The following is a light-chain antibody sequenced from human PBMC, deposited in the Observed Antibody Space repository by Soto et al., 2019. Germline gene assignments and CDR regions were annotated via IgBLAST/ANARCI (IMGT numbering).Light chain of an antibody. CDR2: DVS. CDR3: SSYTSSSFWV. J-gene: IGLJ3*02. CDR1: SSDVGGYNY. V-gene: IGLV2-14*01. Sequence: SSLTQPSSVSGSPGQSITISCTGNSSDVGGYNYVSWYQQHPGKAPKLMIYDVSNRPSGVSNRFSGSKSGNTASLTISGLQAEDEADYYCSSYTSSSFWVFGGGTKVTVL.